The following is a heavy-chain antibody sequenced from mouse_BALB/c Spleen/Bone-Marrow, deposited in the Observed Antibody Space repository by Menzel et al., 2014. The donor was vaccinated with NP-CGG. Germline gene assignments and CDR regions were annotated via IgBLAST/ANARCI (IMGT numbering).Heavy chain of an antibody. V-gene: IGHV5-9-3*01. J-gene: IGHJ4*01. Sequence: EVKVVESGGGLVKPGRSLYLSCAASGFTFSNYAMSWVRQTPEKGLEWVATFSSGGGYSYYPDTLKGRFTISRDNAKNILYLQMSSLRTEDTAMYYCTRQGDYRDAMDCWGQGTSVTVSS. D-gene: IGHD2-12*01. CDR2: FSSGGGYS. CDR3: TRQGDYRDAMDC. CDR1: GFTFSNYA.